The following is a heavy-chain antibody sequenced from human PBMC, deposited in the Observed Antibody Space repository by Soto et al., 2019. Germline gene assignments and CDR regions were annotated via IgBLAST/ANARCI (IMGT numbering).Heavy chain of an antibody. J-gene: IGHJ3*02. CDR3: AYGQQVRMPDI. CDR1: GFTVSGYY. CDR2: ISSDSSDT. Sequence: QVQLLESGGGLVKPGGSLRLSCAASGFTVSGYYMGWIRQPPGKGLEWISYISSDSSDTNHADTVKGRFTISRDNAKNSLYLQMNSLRAEDTAVYFCAYGQQVRMPDIWGQGTMVTGSS. V-gene: IGHV3-11*03. D-gene: IGHD6-13*01.